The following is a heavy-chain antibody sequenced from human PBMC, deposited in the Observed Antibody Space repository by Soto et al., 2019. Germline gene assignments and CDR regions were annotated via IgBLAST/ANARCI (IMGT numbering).Heavy chain of an antibody. J-gene: IGHJ6*02. Sequence: SVKVSCKASGGTFSSYAISWVRQAPGQGLEWMGGIIPIFGTANYAQKFQGRVTITADKSTSTAYMELSSLRSEETAVYYCARGDIVVVPAAIHYYYYYGMDVWGQGTTVTVSS. D-gene: IGHD2-2*01. CDR1: GGTFSSYA. CDR2: IIPIFGTA. CDR3: ARGDIVVVPAAIHYYYYYGMDV. V-gene: IGHV1-69*06.